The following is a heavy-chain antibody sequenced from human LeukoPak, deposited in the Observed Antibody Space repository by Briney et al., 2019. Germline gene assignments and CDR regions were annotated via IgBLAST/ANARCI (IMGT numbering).Heavy chain of an antibody. Sequence: GGPLTLPCSASGFTFSRYSMNWLPHAPGKGLEWVSYISSSSSTIYYADSVKGRFTISRDNAKNSLYLQMNSLRAEDTAVYYCARDLPVDYWGQGTLVTVS. CDR2: ISSSSSTI. V-gene: IGHV3-48*01. J-gene: IGHJ4*02. CDR1: GFTFSRYS. CDR3: ARDLPVDY. D-gene: IGHD4-17*01.